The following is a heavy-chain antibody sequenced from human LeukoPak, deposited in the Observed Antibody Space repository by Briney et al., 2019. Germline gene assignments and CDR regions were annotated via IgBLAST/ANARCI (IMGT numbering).Heavy chain of an antibody. CDR2: INHSGST. CDR3: ARDQNYYDFWSGYYTDDAFDI. CDR1: GGSFSSYY. D-gene: IGHD3-3*01. V-gene: IGHV4-34*01. Sequence: SETLSLTCAVYGGSFSSYYWSWIRQPPGKGLEWIGEINHSGSTNYNPSLKSRVTISVDTSKNQFSLKLSSVTAADTAVYYCARDQNYYDFWSGYYTDDAFDIWGQGTMVTVSS. J-gene: IGHJ3*02.